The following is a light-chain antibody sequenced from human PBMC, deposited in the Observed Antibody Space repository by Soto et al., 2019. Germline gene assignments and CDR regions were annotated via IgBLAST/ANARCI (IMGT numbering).Light chain of an antibody. J-gene: IGKJ5*01. Sequence: EIVMTQSQATLSLSPGETATLSCRSIQNADKFLAWYQQRPGQPHRLIIFDSSNRATGVPVRFSGSVSGTVFTLTIGRLEPEDSAVYYGQQRTNWPTITFCPLTRREIK. CDR1: QNADKF. V-gene: IGKV3-11*01. CDR3: QQRTNWPTIT. CDR2: DSS.